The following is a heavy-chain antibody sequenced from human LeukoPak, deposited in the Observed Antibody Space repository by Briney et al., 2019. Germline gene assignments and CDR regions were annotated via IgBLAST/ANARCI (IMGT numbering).Heavy chain of an antibody. J-gene: IGHJ4*02. D-gene: IGHD1-14*01. V-gene: IGHV4-59*08. CDR2: IHNSGRT. CDR1: GGSVSSYY. CDR3: ARHGTISSESYFDY. Sequence: PSETLSLTCSVSGGSVSSYYWSWIRQSPGKGLEWIGYIHNSGRTNYNPSLKSRVTGFVDTSKNQVSLRLSSVTAADTAVYYCARHGTISSESYFDYWGQGALVTASS.